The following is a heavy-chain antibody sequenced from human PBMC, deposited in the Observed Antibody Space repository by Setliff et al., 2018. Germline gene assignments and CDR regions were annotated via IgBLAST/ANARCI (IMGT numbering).Heavy chain of an antibody. CDR2: VDPEDGET. Sequence: ASVKVSCKVSGYTFTDYYMHWVQQAPGKGLEWMGLVDPEDGETIYAEKFQGRVTMTTDTSTRTAYMEVTSLRSDDTAVYYCATEKFPGDWGDYWGQGTLVTVSS. J-gene: IGHJ4*02. CDR3: ATEKFPGDWGDY. D-gene: IGHD2-21*01. V-gene: IGHV1-69-2*01. CDR1: GYTFTDYY.